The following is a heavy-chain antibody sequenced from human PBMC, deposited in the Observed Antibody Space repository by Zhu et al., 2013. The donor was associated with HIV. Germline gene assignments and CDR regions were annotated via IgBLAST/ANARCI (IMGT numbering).Heavy chain of an antibody. CDR2: INPKNGDT. Sequence: QVQLVQSGSELKRPGASVKVSCQASGYVFTDYYTHWVRQAPGQGLEWMGWINPKNGDTIYAQKFKGRVTMTRDTSIDTAYMDLNNLKSDDTAVYYCAREDRRLMTTLGYWGQGTLVIIS. CDR1: GYVFTDYY. V-gene: IGHV1-2*02. D-gene: IGHD4-4*01. CDR3: AREDRRLMTTLGY. J-gene: IGHJ4*02.